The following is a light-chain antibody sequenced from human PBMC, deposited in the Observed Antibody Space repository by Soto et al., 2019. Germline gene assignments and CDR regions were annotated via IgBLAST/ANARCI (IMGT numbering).Light chain of an antibody. J-gene: IGKJ1*01. V-gene: IGKV3-20*01. CDR2: GAS. CDR1: QSINSNY. Sequence: EIVLTQSPGTLSLSPGEGATLSCRASQSINSNYLAWYQLKPGQAPRLLIYGASIRATAIPDRFSGSVSGTDFTLTISRLDPEDFAVYFCQQYGTSPRTFGQGTKVDI. CDR3: QQYGTSPRT.